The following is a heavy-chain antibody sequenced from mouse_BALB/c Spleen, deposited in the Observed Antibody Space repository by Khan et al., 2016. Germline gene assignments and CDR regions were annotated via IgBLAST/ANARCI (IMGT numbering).Heavy chain of an antibody. J-gene: IGHJ3*01. Sequence: EVELVESGGGLVQPGGSRKLSCAASGFTFSSFGMHWVRQAPEKGLEWVAYISSGSSAIYSDDTVKGRFTISRDNPKNTLFLQMTSLRSEDTAMYYCARHYGNYERGWFAYWGQGTLVTVSA. CDR3: ARHYGNYERGWFAY. CDR2: ISSGSSAI. V-gene: IGHV5-17*02. CDR1: GFTFSSFG. D-gene: IGHD2-1*01.